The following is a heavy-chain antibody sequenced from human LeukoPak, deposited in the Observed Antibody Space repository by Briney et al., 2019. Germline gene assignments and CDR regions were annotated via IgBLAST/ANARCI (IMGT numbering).Heavy chain of an antibody. CDR2: ILPIFGTA. CDR3: WGSGGTFDI. Sequence: GASVKVSCKASGGTFSSYAISWVRQAPGQGLEWMGGILPIFGTANYAQKFQGRVTITADESTSTAYMELSSLRSADAAVYYCWGSGGTFDIWGQGTMFTVSS. CDR1: GGTFSSYA. J-gene: IGHJ3*02. D-gene: IGHD3-10*01. V-gene: IGHV1-69*01.